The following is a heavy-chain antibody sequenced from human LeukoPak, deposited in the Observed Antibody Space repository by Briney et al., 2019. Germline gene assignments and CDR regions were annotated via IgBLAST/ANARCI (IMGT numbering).Heavy chain of an antibody. J-gene: IGHJ4*02. CDR2: ISGGGDST. Sequence: GGSLRLSCAASGFAFSTYAMSWVRQAPGKGLEWVSAISGGGDSTYYADSVKGRFTISRDNSKNTLSLQMNSLRAEDAATYYCAKVYRPYGDFHSFDYWGQGTLVTVSS. D-gene: IGHD4-17*01. CDR1: GFAFSTYA. V-gene: IGHV3-23*01. CDR3: AKVYRPYGDFHSFDY.